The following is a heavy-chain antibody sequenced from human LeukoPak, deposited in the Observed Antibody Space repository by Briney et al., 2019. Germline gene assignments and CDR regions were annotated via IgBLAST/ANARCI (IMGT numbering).Heavy chain of an antibody. V-gene: IGHV1-24*01. Sequence: ASVKVSCKLSGYTGIELSMHWVRQVPGKGLEWMGGFDPEDGETKYAQKFQGRVTMAEDTSTDTAYMELSRLTSEDTAVYYCATHTISGVVTYASLIWGRGTLVTVSS. J-gene: IGHJ3*02. D-gene: IGHD3-3*01. CDR1: GYTGIELS. CDR3: ATHTISGVVTYASLI. CDR2: FDPEDGET.